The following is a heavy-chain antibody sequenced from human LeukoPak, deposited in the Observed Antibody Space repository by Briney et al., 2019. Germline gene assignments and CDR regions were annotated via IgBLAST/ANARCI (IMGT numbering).Heavy chain of an antibody. CDR1: GFTFSSYG. J-gene: IGHJ4*02. CDR2: ISYDGSNK. Sequence: PGRSLRLSCAASGFTFSSYGMHWVRQAPGKGLEWVAVISYDGSNKYYADSVKGRFTISRDNSKNTLYLQMNSLRAEDTAVYYCAKDYEYYDYVRGSYRYTGFLDYWGQGTLVTVSS. V-gene: IGHV3-30*18. D-gene: IGHD3-16*02. CDR3: AKDYEYYDYVRGSYRYTGFLDY.